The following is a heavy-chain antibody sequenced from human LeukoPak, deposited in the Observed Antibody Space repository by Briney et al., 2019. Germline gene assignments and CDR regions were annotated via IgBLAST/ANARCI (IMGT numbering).Heavy chain of an antibody. V-gene: IGHV4-39*07. CDR3: ARSQFNWNDGGAFDI. CDR2: IYYSGST. CDR1: GGSISSSSYY. D-gene: IGHD1-1*01. Sequence: SETLSLTCTVSGGSISSSSYYWGWIRQPPGKGLEWIGSIYYSGSTYYNPSLKSRVTISVDTSKNQFSLKLSSVTAADTAVYYCARSQFNWNDGGAFDIWGQGTLVTVSS. J-gene: IGHJ3*02.